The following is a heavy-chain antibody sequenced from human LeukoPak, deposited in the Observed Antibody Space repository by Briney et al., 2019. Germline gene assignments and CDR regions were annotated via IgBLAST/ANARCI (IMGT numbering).Heavy chain of an antibody. D-gene: IGHD6-19*01. J-gene: IGHJ4*02. CDR2: INGDGRNT. V-gene: IGHV3-74*01. CDR3: ARGSSSGWPDYLDY. Sequence: GGSLRLSCAASGFTFSSYSMNWVRQAPGKGLVWLSRINGDGRNTGYADSVKGRFTISRDNAKNTLYLQMNSLRAEDTAVYYCARGSSSGWPDYLDYWGQGTLVTVSS. CDR1: GFTFSSYS.